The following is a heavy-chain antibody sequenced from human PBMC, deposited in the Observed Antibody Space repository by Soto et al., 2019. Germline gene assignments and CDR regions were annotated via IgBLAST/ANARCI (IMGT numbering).Heavy chain of an antibody. Sequence: GGSLRLSCAASGFAFSAYAMTWVRQAPGKGLEWVSDISDSDGGTHYADSVKGRFTIARDNAKNTLYLQMDRLRVEDAAVYYCAKGRTFFDFWGQGTLVTVSS. CDR1: GFAFSAYA. V-gene: IGHV3-23*01. CDR2: ISDSDGGT. CDR3: AKGRTFFDF. J-gene: IGHJ4*02.